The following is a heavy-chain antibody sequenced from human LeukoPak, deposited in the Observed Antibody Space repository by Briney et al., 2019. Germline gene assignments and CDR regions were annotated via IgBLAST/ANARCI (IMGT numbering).Heavy chain of an antibody. CDR2: FDPEVGET. V-gene: IGHV1-24*01. Sequence: GASVKVSCKVTGNTLSEFSMHWVRQSPGKGLEWMGGFDPEVGETVYAQKFQGRVTMTEGTSTETAYMELSSLRSEDTAVYYCATDLLAGGLKTFDPWGQGTLVTVSS. CDR1: GNTLSEFS. J-gene: IGHJ5*02. CDR3: ATDLLAGGLKTFDP.